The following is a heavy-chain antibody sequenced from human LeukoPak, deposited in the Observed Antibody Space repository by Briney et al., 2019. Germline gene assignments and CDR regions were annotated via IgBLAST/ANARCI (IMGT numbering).Heavy chain of an antibody. CDR2: INHSGST. CDR1: GGSFSGYY. D-gene: IGHD3-10*01. Sequence: SETLSLTCAVYGGSFSGYYWSWIRQPPAKGLEWIGEINHSGSTNYNPSLKSRVTISVDTSKNQFSLKLSSVTAADTAVYYCARGRLGRVRGVIGHWFDPWGQGTLVTVSS. J-gene: IGHJ5*02. V-gene: IGHV4-34*01. CDR3: ARGRLGRVRGVIGHWFDP.